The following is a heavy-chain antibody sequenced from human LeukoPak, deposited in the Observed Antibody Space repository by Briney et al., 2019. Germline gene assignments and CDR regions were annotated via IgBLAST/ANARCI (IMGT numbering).Heavy chain of an antibody. CDR1: GYSISSGYY. J-gene: IGHJ4*02. CDR2: IYHSGST. CDR3: AAESIVGATTESYVDY. Sequence: SETLPLTCAVSGYSISSGYYWGWIRQPPGKGLEWMGSIYHSGSTYYNPSLKRRVTISVDTSKNQFSLKLSSVTAADTAVYYCAAESIVGATTESYVDYWGQGTLVTVSS. D-gene: IGHD1-26*01. V-gene: IGHV4-38-2*01.